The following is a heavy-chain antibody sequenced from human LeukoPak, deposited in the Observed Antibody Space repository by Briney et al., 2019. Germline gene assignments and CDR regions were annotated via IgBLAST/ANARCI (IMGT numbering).Heavy chain of an antibody. V-gene: IGHV3-23*01. J-gene: IGHJ4*02. CDR3: AKAMRYYYDSSGYYLDY. Sequence: GGSLRLSCAASGFTFSSYAMSWVRQAPGKGLEWVSAISGSGGSTYYADSVKSRFTISRDNSKNTLYLQMNSLRAEDTAVYYCAKAMRYYYDSSGYYLDYWGQGTLVTVSS. CDR1: GFTFSSYA. D-gene: IGHD3-22*01. CDR2: ISGSGGST.